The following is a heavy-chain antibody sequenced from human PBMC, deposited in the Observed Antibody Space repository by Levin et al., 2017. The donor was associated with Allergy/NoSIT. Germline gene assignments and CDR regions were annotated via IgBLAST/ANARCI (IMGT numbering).Heavy chain of an antibody. D-gene: IGHD2-15*01. CDR3: ARCSRSSCQGGSDY. V-gene: IGHV1-8*01. CDR2: MNPHSGNT. J-gene: IGHJ4*02. CDR1: GYIFNSYD. Sequence: ASVKVSCRASGYIFNSYDMSWVRQATGQGLEWMGWMNPHSGNTDYAPKFLGRVTMTGNTSLSTVYMELSGLKSDDTAIYYCARCSRSSCQGGSDYWGQGTLVTVSS.